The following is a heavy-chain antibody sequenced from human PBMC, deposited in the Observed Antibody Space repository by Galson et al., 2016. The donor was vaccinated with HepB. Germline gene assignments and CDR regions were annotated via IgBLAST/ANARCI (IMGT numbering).Heavy chain of an antibody. Sequence: ETLSPTCTVSGGSVISDNYYWSWIRQPPGKGLEWIGFIQYSGNTNCNPSLRGRVTISIDTSKNQFSLKVNSVTAADTAVYYCARDQNGSYLAYWGLGALVAVST. V-gene: IGHV4-61*01. CDR3: ARDQNGSYLAY. D-gene: IGHD1-26*01. CDR1: GGSVISDNYY. J-gene: IGHJ4*02. CDR2: IQYSGNT.